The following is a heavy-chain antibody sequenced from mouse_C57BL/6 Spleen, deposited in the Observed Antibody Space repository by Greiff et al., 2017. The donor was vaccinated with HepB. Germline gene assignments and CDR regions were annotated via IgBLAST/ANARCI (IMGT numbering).Heavy chain of an antibody. CDR2: IDPSDSYT. CDR1: GYTFTSYW. CDR3: ARGGSNQAWFAY. J-gene: IGHJ3*01. V-gene: IGHV1-50*01. Sequence: QVQLKQPGAELVKPGASVKLSCKASGYTFTSYWMQWVKQRPGQGLEWIGEIDPSDSYTNYNQKFKGKATLTVDTSSSTAYMQLSSLTSEDSAVYYCARGGSNQAWFAYWGQGTLVTVSA. D-gene: IGHD2-5*01.